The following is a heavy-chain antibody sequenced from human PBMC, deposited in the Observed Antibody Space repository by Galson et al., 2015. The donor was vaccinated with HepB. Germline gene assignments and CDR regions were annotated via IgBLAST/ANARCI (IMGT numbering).Heavy chain of an antibody. CDR1: GYTFTGYY. J-gene: IGHJ3*02. CDR3: ARVWGRLAGTPDAFDI. Sequence: SVKVSCKASGYTFTGYYMHWVRQAPGQGLEWMGWINPNSGGTNYAQKFQGRVTMTRDTSISTAYMELSRLRSDDTAVYYCARVWGRLAGTPDAFDIWGQGTMVTVSS. V-gene: IGHV1-2*02. CDR2: INPNSGGT. D-gene: IGHD6-19*01.